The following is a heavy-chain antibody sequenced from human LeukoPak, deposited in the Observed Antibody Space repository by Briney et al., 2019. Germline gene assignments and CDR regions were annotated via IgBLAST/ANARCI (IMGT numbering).Heavy chain of an antibody. J-gene: IGHJ4*02. CDR2: LWYDGNKK. Sequence: SGGSLRLSCVASGFTFSSYSFHWVRQAPGKGLEWVAVLWYDGNKKYYADSVKGRFTVSRDSSKNTLYLQMNSLGGEDTAVYYCARRTDTGGSFDYWGQGTLVTVSS. CDR1: GFTFSSYS. D-gene: IGHD7-27*01. V-gene: IGHV3-33*01. CDR3: ARRTDTGGSFDY.